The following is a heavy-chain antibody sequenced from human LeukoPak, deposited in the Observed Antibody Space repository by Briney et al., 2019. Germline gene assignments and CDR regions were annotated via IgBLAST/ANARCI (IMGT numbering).Heavy chain of an antibody. V-gene: IGHV4-34*01. D-gene: IGHD1-26*01. CDR3: ARGRGSYYLRAAVFDY. J-gene: IGHJ4*02. CDR1: GGSFSGYY. Sequence: SETLSLTCAVYGGSFSGYYWSWIRQPPGEGLEWIGEINHSGSTNYNPSLKSRVTISVDTSKNQFSLKLSSVTAADTAVYYCARGRGSYYLRAAVFDYWGQGTLVTVSS. CDR2: INHSGST.